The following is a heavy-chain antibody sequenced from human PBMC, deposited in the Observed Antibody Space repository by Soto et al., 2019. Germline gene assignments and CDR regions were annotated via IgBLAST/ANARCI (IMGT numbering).Heavy chain of an antibody. D-gene: IGHD2-21*02. Sequence: GGSLRLSCAVSGFTFGSYRMNWVRLIPGKGLEWVAYIKPDGSATYYVDSVKGRFTISRDNAKNSLYLQMDSLRVEDTSVYYCARAGYCGPGCYYYFDYWGQGTLVTVSS. CDR2: IKPDGSAT. CDR1: GFTFGSYR. J-gene: IGHJ4*02. V-gene: IGHV3-7*01. CDR3: ARAGYCGPGCYYYFDY.